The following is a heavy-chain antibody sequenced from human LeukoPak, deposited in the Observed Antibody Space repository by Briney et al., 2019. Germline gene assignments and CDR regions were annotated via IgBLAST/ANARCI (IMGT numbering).Heavy chain of an antibody. CDR1: GGTFSSYA. Sequence: GSSVKVSCKAFGGTFSSYAISWVRQAPGQGLEWMGRIIPIFGTANYAQKFQGRVTITTDESTSTAYMELSSLRSEDTAVYYCAFKEVVAASDYWGQGTLVTVSS. J-gene: IGHJ4*02. D-gene: IGHD2-15*01. V-gene: IGHV1-69*05. CDR3: AFKEVVAASDY. CDR2: IIPIFGTA.